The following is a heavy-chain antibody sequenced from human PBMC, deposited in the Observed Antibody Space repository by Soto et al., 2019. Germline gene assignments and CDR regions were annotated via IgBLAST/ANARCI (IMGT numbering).Heavy chain of an antibody. V-gene: IGHV4-59*08. CDR1: GGSISSYY. CDR3: ARRWGSAADY. CDR2: IYYSGST. D-gene: IGHD2-15*01. Sequence: QVQLQESGPGLVKPSETLSLTCTVSGGSISSYYWSWIRQPPGKGLEWIGYIYYSGSTNYNPSLKSRVTISVDTSMNQFSLKLSSVTAADPAVYYCARRWGSAADYWGQGTLVTVSS. J-gene: IGHJ4*02.